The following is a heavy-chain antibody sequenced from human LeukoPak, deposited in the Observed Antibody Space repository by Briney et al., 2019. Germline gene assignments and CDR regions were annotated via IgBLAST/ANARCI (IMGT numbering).Heavy chain of an antibody. CDR3: ARHAYCGGDCFGGAFDI. J-gene: IGHJ3*02. D-gene: IGHD2-21*02. CDR1: GGSINSYY. CDR2: VYYSGST. V-gene: IGHV4-59*08. Sequence: SETLSLTCTVSGGSINSYYWSWIRQPPGQGLEWIGYVYYSGSTSYNPSLKSRVTISLDTSKHQFSLKLNSVTAADTAVYYCARHAYCGGDCFGGAFDIWGQGTMVTVSS.